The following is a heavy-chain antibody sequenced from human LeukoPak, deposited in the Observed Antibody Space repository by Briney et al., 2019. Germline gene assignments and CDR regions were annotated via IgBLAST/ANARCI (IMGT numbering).Heavy chain of an antibody. V-gene: IGHV4-34*01. J-gene: IGHJ4*02. D-gene: IGHD1-26*01. CDR2: INHSGST. CDR3: ARHSSYRTDEWELRLYYFDY. CDR1: GVNINSEFY. Sequence: SETLSLTCSVFGVNINSEFYWAWIRQSPGKGLEWIGEINHSGSTNYNPSLKSRVTISVDTSKNQFSLKLSSVTAADTAVYYCARHSSYRTDEWELRLYYFDYWGQGTLVTVSS.